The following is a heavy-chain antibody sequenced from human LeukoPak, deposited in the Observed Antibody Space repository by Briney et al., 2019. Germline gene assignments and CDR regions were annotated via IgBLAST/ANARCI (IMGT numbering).Heavy chain of an antibody. J-gene: IGHJ4*02. CDR3: ARGSNYFSLGFGY. CDR1: GGTFSSYT. D-gene: IGHD4-11*01. CDR2: IIPILGIA. Sequence: ASVKVSCXASGGTFSSYTISWVRQAPGQGLEWMGRIIPILGIANYAQKFQGRVTITADKSTSTAYMELSSLRSEDTAVYYCARGSNYFSLGFGYWGQGTLVTVSS. V-gene: IGHV1-69*02.